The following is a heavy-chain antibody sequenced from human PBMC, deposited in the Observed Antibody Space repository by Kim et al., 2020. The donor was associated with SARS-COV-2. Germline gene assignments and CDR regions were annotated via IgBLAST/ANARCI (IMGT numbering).Heavy chain of an antibody. D-gene: IGHD6-19*01. CDR3: ARQSGYFAVASPFDY. J-gene: IGHJ4*02. V-gene: IGHV5-51*01. Sequence: PSFQGQVTISADKSISTSYLQWSSLKASDTAMYYCARQSGYFAVASPFDYWGQGTLVTVSS.